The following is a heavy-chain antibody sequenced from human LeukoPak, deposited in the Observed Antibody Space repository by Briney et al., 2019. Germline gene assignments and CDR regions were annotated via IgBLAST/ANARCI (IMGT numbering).Heavy chain of an antibody. CDR2: LSGSSGAT. CDR3: ARALQDSSGWYHFDY. V-gene: IGHV3-23*01. Sequence: PGGSLRLSCVASGFTFSTYAMSWVRQAPGKGLEWVSALSGSSGATYYADSVKGRFTISRDTSKNTLDLQMNSLRADDTALYYCARALQDSSGWYHFDYWGQGTLVTVSS. J-gene: IGHJ4*02. D-gene: IGHD6-13*01. CDR1: GFTFSTYA.